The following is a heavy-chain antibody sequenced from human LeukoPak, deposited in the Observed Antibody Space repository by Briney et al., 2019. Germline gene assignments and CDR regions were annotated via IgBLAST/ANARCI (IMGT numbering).Heavy chain of an antibody. V-gene: IGHV4-39*01. CDR1: GGSISSSSYY. CDR3: ARLSLGVPFDY. Sequence: SETLSLTCTVSGGSISSSSYYWGWIRQPPGKGLEWIGSIYYSGSTYYNPSLKSRVTISVDTSKNQFSLKLSSVTAADTAVYYCARLSLGVPFDYWGQGTLDTVSS. CDR2: IYYSGST. D-gene: IGHD3-10*01. J-gene: IGHJ4*02.